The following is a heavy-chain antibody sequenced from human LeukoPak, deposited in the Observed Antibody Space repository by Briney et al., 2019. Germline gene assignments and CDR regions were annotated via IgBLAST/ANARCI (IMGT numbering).Heavy chain of an antibody. Sequence: ASVKVSCKAPGYTFTSYYMHWVRQAPGQGLEWMGIINPSGGSTSYAQKFQGRVTMTRDTSTSTVYMELSSLRSEDTAVYYCARREVGATDLVYWGQGTLVTVSS. D-gene: IGHD1-26*01. CDR2: INPSGGST. CDR1: GYTFTSYY. V-gene: IGHV1-46*01. J-gene: IGHJ4*02. CDR3: ARREVGATDLVY.